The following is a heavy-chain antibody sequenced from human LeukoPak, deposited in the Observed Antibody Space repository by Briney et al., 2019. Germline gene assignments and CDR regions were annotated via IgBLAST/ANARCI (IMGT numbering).Heavy chain of an antibody. J-gene: IGHJ5*02. D-gene: IGHD4-23*01. CDR2: ISGSGGST. CDR1: GFTFNSYA. Sequence: GGSLRLSCAASGFTFNSYAMTWVRQAPGKGLEWVSSISGSGGSTNYADSVKGRFTISRDNSRNTVYPQMNSLRAEDTAVYYCAKSVTADPWGQGTLVTVSS. CDR3: AKSVTADP. V-gene: IGHV3-23*01.